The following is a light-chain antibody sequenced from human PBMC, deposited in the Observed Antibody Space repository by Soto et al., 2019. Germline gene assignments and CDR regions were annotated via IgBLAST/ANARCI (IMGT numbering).Light chain of an antibody. J-gene: IGLJ2*01. V-gene: IGLV1-47*01. CDR1: SSNIGSNY. CDR3: AAWDDSLSGQGV. CDR2: RNN. Sequence: QSVLTQPPSASGTPGQRVTISCSGSSSNIGSNYVYWYQQLPGTAPKLLIYRNNQRPSGVPDRFSGSKSGTSASLAISGLRSEDEADYYCAAWDDSLSGQGVFGGGTKLTV.